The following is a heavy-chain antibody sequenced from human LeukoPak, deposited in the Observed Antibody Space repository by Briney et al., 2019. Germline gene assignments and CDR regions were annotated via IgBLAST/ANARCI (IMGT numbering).Heavy chain of an antibody. J-gene: IGHJ4*02. V-gene: IGHV3-7*01. CDR2: IKQDGSEK. Sequence: GGSLRLSCAASGFTFSSYWMTWVRQAPGKGLAGVAIIKQDGSEKYYVDSVKGRFTISRDNAKNSLFLQMNSLSAEDTAVYSCAEDSGWLFRYWGQGTLVTVSS. D-gene: IGHD3-9*01. CDR1: GFTFSSYW. CDR3: AEDSGWLFRY.